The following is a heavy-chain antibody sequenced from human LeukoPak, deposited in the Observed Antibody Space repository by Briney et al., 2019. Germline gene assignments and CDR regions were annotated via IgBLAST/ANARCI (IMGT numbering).Heavy chain of an antibody. D-gene: IGHD6-13*01. V-gene: IGHV1-8*03. CDR2: MNPKSGNT. J-gene: IGHJ4*02. CDR1: GYTFTRYD. Sequence: ASVKVSCKASGYTFTRYDINWVRQATGQGLEWMGWMNPKSGNTGHAQKFQGRVTITRDTSISTAYMELSRLRSDDTAVYYCARSAAQFDYWGQGTLVTVSS. CDR3: ARSAAQFDY.